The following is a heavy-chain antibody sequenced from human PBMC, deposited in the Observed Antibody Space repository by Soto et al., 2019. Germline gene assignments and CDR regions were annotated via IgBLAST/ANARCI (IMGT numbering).Heavy chain of an antibody. D-gene: IGHD6-19*01. J-gene: IGHJ4*02. CDR3: ARDGVAAGLYLDN. Sequence: PGGSLRLSCAASGFVFRSYWMSWVRQAPGKGLEWVANINQDGSEKYYVDSVRGRFIISRDNAENSLYLQMNSLRAEDTALYYCARDGVAAGLYLDNWGQGTLVTGSS. CDR2: INQDGSEK. CDR1: GFVFRSYW. V-gene: IGHV3-7*01.